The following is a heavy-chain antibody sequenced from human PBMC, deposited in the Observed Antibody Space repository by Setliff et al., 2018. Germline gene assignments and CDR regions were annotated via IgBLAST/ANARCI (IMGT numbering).Heavy chain of an antibody. CDR3: AREPYDYIWGSYRSPYFDH. J-gene: IGHJ4*02. CDR2: INPKTGGT. Sequence: ASVKVSCKASGYTFVGYYLHWVRQAPGQGLEWMGWINPKTGGTNYAQKFQGRVTMTRDASINTAFMNLSSLKSDDMAVYYCAREPYDYIWGSYRSPYFDHWGQGALVTVSS. CDR1: GYTFVGYY. D-gene: IGHD3-16*02. V-gene: IGHV1-2*02.